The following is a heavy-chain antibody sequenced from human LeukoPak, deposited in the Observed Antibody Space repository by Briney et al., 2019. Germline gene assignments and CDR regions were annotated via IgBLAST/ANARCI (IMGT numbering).Heavy chain of an antibody. CDR2: ISSSGSTI. J-gene: IGHJ4*02. CDR3: ARGGKDWLVRGYFDY. Sequence: GSLRLSCAASGFPFSSYEMNWVRQAPGKGLEWVSYISSSGSTIYYADSVKGRFTISRDNAKNSLYLQMNSLRAEDMAVYYCARGGKDWLVRGYFDYWGQGTLVTVSS. D-gene: IGHD3/OR15-3a*01. CDR1: GFPFSSYE. V-gene: IGHV3-48*03.